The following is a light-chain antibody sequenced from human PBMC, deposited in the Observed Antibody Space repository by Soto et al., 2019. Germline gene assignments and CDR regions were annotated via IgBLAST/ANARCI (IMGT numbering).Light chain of an antibody. CDR3: QHRRDWPWT. CDR1: QSVSSY. J-gene: IGKJ1*01. V-gene: IGKV3-11*01. CDR2: DGS. Sequence: EIVLTQSPATLSLSPGERATLSCRASQSVSSYLAWYQQRPGQAPRLLIYDGSNRATGVPARFSGSGSGTDFTLTISSLEPEDFSLSSCQHRRDWPWTFGQGTKVEVK.